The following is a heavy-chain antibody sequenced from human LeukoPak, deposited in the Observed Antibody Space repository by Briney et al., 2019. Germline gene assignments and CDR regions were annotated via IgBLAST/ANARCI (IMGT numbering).Heavy chain of an antibody. V-gene: IGHV3-15*01. D-gene: IGHD3-22*01. J-gene: IGHJ4*02. CDR2: IKSKTDGGTT. CDR1: GFTFSNAW. CDR3: TTEPTYYYDSSGYSEFDY. Sequence: GGSLRLSCAASGFTFSNAWMSWVRQAPGKGLEWVGRIKSKTDGGTTDYAAPVKGRFTISRDDSKNTLYLQMNSLKTEDTAVYYCTTEPTYYYDSSGYSEFDYWGQGTLVTVFS.